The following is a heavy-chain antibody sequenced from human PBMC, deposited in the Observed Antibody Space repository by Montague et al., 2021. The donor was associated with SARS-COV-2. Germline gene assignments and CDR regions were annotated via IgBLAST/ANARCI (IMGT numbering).Heavy chain of an antibody. Sequence: SETLSLTCTVSGASISSSSYYWGWIRQPPGKGLEWIGSICYSGSTYYNPSLKSRVTISVDTSKNQFSLKLSSVTAADTAVYYCARKASRGITIFGVVTALYYFDYWGQGTLVTVSS. D-gene: IGHD3-3*01. CDR3: ARKASRGITIFGVVTALYYFDY. V-gene: IGHV4-39*01. CDR2: ICYSGST. J-gene: IGHJ4*02. CDR1: GASISSSSYY.